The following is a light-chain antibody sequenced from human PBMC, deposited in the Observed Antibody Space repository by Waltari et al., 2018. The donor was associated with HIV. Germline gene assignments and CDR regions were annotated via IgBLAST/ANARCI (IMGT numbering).Light chain of an antibody. CDR3: QQYNDWPTT. Sequence: EIALTHSAATLSVSPGARATLSCRASQTVSTNLAWYQQKPGQAPRVLIYDASTRATGTPARFSGSGSGTEFTLTISSLQSEDFAVYFCQQYNDWPTTFGQGTKVEIK. CDR1: QTVSTN. J-gene: IGKJ1*01. V-gene: IGKV3-15*01. CDR2: DAS.